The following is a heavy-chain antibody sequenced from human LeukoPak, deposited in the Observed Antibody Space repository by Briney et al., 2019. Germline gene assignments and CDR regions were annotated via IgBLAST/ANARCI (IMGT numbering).Heavy chain of an antibody. V-gene: IGHV3-7*01. Sequence: GGSLRLSCAASGLIFSSYWMGWVRQTPGKGLKWVATMRPDGYELYYENSVRGRFTISRDNAKNSVFLQMDNLRSDDAGVFYCMTIRGTVQLWPNWGQGALVTVSS. CDR2: MRPDGYEL. J-gene: IGHJ4*02. D-gene: IGHD1-1*01. CDR1: GLIFSSYW. CDR3: MTIRGTVQLWPN.